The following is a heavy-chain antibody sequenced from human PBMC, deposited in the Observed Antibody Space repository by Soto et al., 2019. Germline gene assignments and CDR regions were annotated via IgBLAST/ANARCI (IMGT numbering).Heavy chain of an antibody. Sequence: QVQLVQSGAEVKKPGASVKVSCKASGYTFFTYGITWVRQAPGQGLEWMGWISTYDGNTDYAQKLQGRVTMTTDTSARTASMSLRSLSSDDTAVYYCALKSSNSSWFAPWGLGTLVTVSS. D-gene: IGHD6-6*01. V-gene: IGHV1-18*01. J-gene: IGHJ5*02. CDR3: ALKSSNSSWFAP. CDR1: GYTFFTYG. CDR2: ISTYDGNT.